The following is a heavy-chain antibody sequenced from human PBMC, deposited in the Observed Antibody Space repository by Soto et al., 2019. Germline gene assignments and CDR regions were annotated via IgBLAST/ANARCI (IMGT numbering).Heavy chain of an antibody. CDR2: INKGGDI. V-gene: IGHV3-48*03. CDR1: GFIFDSFA. D-gene: IGHD6-19*01. CDR3: AKSGDSAGWGIDF. J-gene: IGHJ4*02. Sequence: LRLSCVGSGFIFDSFAMNWVRQAPGKGLEWVAYINKGGDIYYAHSVKGRFTISRDNAKNSSFLQMSSLTDEDTAVYYCAKSGDSAGWGIDFWGQGTLVTVSS.